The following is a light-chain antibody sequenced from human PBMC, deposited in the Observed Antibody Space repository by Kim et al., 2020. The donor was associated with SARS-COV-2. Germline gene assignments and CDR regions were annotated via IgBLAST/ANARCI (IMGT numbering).Light chain of an antibody. J-gene: IGKJ2*01. CDR1: QSVSSN. V-gene: IGKV3-15*01. CDR3: QQYINWPMYT. Sequence: DIVMTQSPATLSVSPGERATLSCRASQSVSSNLAWYQQKPGQAPRLLIYGASTRATGIPARFSGSGSGTEFTLTISSLQSEDFAVYYCQQYINWPMYTFGQGTKLEI. CDR2: GAS.